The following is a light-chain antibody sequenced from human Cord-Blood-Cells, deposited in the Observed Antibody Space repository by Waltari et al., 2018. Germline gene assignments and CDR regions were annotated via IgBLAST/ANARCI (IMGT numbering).Light chain of an antibody. J-gene: IGKJ3*01. CDR3: QQYNNWPPRIT. V-gene: IGKV3-15*01. Sequence: EIVMTQSPATLSVSPGERATLSCRASQSVSSNLAWYQQKPGQAPRLLIYGASTRATRIPARFSGSGSVTEFTLTISSLQSEDFAVYYCQQYNNWPPRITFGPGTKVDIK. CDR1: QSVSSN. CDR2: GAS.